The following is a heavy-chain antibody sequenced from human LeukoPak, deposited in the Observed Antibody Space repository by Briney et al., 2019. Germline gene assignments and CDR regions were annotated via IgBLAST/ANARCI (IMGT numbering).Heavy chain of an antibody. CDR3: ARALSHSSPFDY. CDR2: IYHSGST. V-gene: IGHV4-30-2*01. D-gene: IGHD6-13*01. CDR1: GGSISSGGYY. Sequence: SETLSLTCTVSGGSISSGGYYWSWIRQPPGKGLEWIGYIYHSGSTYYNPSLKSRVTISVDRSKNQFSLKLSSVTAADTAVYYCARALSHSSPFDYWGQGTLVTVSS. J-gene: IGHJ4*02.